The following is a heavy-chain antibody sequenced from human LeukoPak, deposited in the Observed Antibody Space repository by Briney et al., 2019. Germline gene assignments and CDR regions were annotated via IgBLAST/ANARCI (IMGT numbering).Heavy chain of an antibody. D-gene: IGHD4-17*01. Sequence: PSETLSLTCTVSGGSISSYYWSWIRQPPGKGLEWIGYIYYSGSTNYNPSLKSRVTISVDTSKNQFSLKLSSVTAADTAVYYCARLMNDYGDQPIDYWGQGTLVTVSS. CDR3: ARLMNDYGDQPIDY. CDR1: GGSISSYY. CDR2: IYYSGST. J-gene: IGHJ4*02. V-gene: IGHV4-59*08.